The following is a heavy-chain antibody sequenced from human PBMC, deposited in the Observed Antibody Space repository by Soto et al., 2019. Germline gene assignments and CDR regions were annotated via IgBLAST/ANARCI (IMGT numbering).Heavy chain of an antibody. D-gene: IGHD3-22*01. Sequence: PSETLSLTCTVSGGSISSGGYYWSWIRQHPGKGLEWIGYIYYSGSTYYNPPLKSRVTISVDTSKNQFSLKLSSVTAADTAVYYCARESVVVVTPIGIDVWGQGTTVTVSS. CDR2: IYYSGST. CDR3: ARESVVVVTPIGIDV. J-gene: IGHJ6*02. CDR1: GGSISSGGYY. V-gene: IGHV4-31*03.